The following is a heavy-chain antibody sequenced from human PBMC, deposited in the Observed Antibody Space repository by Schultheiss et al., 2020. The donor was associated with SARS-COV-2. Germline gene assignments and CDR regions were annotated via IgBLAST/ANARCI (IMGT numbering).Heavy chain of an antibody. CDR3: ARGGYYDYNWFDP. V-gene: IGHV3-66*01. CDR2: IYSGGST. Sequence: GESLKISCAASGFTVSSNYMSWVRQAPGKGLEWVSVIYSGGSTYYADSVKGRFTISRDNSKNTLYLQMNSLRAEDTAVYYCARGGYYDYNWFDPWGQGTLVTVSS. D-gene: IGHD3-3*01. CDR1: GFTVSSNY. J-gene: IGHJ5*02.